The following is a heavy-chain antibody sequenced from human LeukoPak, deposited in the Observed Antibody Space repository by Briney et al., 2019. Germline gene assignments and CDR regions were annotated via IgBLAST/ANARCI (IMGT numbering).Heavy chain of an antibody. V-gene: IGHV3-23*01. CDR2: ISGSGGST. CDR3: AKPGKLGNYFDY. J-gene: IGHJ4*02. Sequence: GGSLRFSCAASGFTFSSYAMSWVRQAPGKGLEWVSAISGSGGSTYYADSVKGRFTISRDNSKNTLYLQMNSLRAEDTAVYYCAKPGKLGNYFDYWGQGTLVTVSS. CDR1: GFTFSSYA. D-gene: IGHD7-27*01.